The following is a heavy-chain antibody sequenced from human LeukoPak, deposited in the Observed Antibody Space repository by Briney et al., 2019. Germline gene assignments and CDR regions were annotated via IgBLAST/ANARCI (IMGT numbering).Heavy chain of an antibody. D-gene: IGHD3-22*01. CDR2: IYHSGST. J-gene: IGHJ4*02. CDR1: GYSISSGYY. Sequence: SETLSLTCTVSGYSISSGYYWGWIRQPPGKGLEWIGSIYHSGSTYYNLSLKSRVTISVDTSKNQFSLKLSSVTAADTAVYYCAREGDSSGYSDYWGQGTLVTVSS. V-gene: IGHV4-38-2*02. CDR3: AREGDSSGYSDY.